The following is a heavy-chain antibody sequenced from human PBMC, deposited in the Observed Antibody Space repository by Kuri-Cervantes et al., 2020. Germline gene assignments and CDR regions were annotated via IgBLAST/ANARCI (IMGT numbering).Heavy chain of an antibody. CDR2: LYWDDDK. V-gene: IGHV2-5*02. J-gene: IGHJ4*02. D-gene: IGHD3-22*01. CDR1: GFSLRTSGVG. CDR3: AASSLSYDSSGYPITFDY. Sequence: SGPTLVKPTQTLTLTCTFSGFSLRTSGVGVVWIRQPPGKALEWLALLYWDDDKRYSSSLNSRLTIPKDTSKNQVVLTMTNMDPADTATYYCAASSLSYDSSGYPITFDYWGQGTLVTVSS.